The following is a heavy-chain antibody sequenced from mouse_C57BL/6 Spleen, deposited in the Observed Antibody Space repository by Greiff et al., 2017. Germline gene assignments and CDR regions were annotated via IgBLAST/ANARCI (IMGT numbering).Heavy chain of an antibody. J-gene: IGHJ4*01. CDR1: GYTFTGYW. CDR3: ARARGSYGSSYDEAMDY. V-gene: IGHV1-9*01. CDR2: ILPGSGST. Sequence: QVQLQQSGAELMKPGASVKLSCKATGYTFTGYWIEWVKQRPGHGLEWIGEILPGSGSTNYNEKFKGKATFTADTSSNTAYMQLSSLTTEGSAIYYCARARGSYGSSYDEAMDYWGQGTSVTVSS. D-gene: IGHD1-1*01.